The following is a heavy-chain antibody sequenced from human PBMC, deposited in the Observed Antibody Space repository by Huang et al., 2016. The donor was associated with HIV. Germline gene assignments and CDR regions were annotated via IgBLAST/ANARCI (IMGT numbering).Heavy chain of an antibody. CDR1: GYTFTGYY. D-gene: IGHD3-22*01. Sequence: QVQLVQSGAEVKKPGASVKVSCKASGYTFTGYYMHWGRQAPGQGLEWMGWINPNSGGTNYAQKFQGRVTMTRDTSISTAYMELSRLRSDDTAVYYCARGPYYYDSSGYYLFDYWGQGTLVTVSS. CDR3: ARGPYYYDSSGYYLFDY. CDR2: INPNSGGT. V-gene: IGHV1-2*02. J-gene: IGHJ4*02.